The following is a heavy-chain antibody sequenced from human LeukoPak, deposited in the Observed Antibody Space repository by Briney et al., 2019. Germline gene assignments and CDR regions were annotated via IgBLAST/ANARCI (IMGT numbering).Heavy chain of an antibody. CDR2: IYYSGST. Sequence: PSETLSLTCTVSGDSISSYYWSWIRQPPGKGLEWIGYIYYSGSTNYNPSLKSRVTISVDTSKNQFSLKLSSVTAAGTAVYYCARVYSGYHGVLDYWGQGTLVTVSS. J-gene: IGHJ4*02. CDR3: ARVYSGYHGVLDY. CDR1: GDSISSYY. D-gene: IGHD5-12*01. V-gene: IGHV4-59*01.